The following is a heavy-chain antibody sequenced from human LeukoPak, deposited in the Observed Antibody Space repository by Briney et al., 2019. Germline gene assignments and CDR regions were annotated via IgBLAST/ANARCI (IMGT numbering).Heavy chain of an antibody. CDR1: GGSISSYY. CDR2: IYFSGST. CDR3: ASLYCSSTSCYAGRDAFDI. Sequence: SETLSLTCTVSGGSISSYYWSWIRQPPGKGLEWIGYIYFSGSTNYNPSLKSRVTISVDTSRNQFSLQLSSVTAADTAVYYCASLYCSSTSCYAGRDAFDIWGQGTMVTVSS. V-gene: IGHV4-59*12. J-gene: IGHJ3*02. D-gene: IGHD2-2*01.